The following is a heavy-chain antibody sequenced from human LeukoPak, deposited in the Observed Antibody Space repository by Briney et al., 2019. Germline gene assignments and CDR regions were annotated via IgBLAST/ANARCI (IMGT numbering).Heavy chain of an antibody. CDR2: TYYRSKWYH. V-gene: IGHV6-1*01. CDR1: GDSVSSNTAT. J-gene: IGHJ2*01. Sequence: SQTLSLTCDISGDSVSSNTATWNWIRQSPSRGLEWLGRTYYRSKWYHDYAVSMKSRITINADTSKNQFSLQVNSVTPEDTAVYLCTSGLSGGFDLWGRGTLVTVSS. D-gene: IGHD2-15*01. CDR3: TSGLSGGFDL.